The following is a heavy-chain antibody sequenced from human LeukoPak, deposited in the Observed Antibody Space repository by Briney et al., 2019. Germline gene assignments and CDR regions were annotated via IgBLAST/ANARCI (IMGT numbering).Heavy chain of an antibody. CDR1: GYSFTSYW. CDR3: ARRGYSYGRGNYYYYMDV. D-gene: IGHD5-18*01. Sequence: GESLQISFKGSGYSFTSYWIGWVRPMPGKGLEWMGIIYPGDSDTRYSPSFQGQVTISADKSISTAYLQWSSLKASDTAMYYCARRGYSYGRGNYYYYMDVWGKGTTVTVSS. J-gene: IGHJ6*03. V-gene: IGHV5-51*01. CDR2: IYPGDSDT.